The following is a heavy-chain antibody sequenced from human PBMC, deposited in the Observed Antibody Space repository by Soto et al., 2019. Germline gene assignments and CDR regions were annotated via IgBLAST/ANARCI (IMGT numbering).Heavy chain of an antibody. D-gene: IGHD4-4*01. CDR1: GGTFSSHG. CDR3: AREPYSNYIMDV. V-gene: IGHV3-33*01. CDR2: IWFDGSNK. J-gene: IGHJ6*02. Sequence: SCKASGGTFSSHGMYWVRQAPGKGLEWVALIWFDGSNKYYGDSVKGRFTVSRDNSKNILYLQMDSLRVEDTAIYYCAREPYSNYIMDVWGQGTAVTVSS.